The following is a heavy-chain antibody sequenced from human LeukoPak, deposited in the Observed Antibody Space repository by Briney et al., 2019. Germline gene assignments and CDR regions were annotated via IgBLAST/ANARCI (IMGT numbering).Heavy chain of an antibody. J-gene: IGHJ4*02. CDR2: IYYSGST. V-gene: IGHV4-31*03. Sequence: PSQTLSLTCTVSGDSISDAAYYRSWIRQHPGEGLKCIGYIYYSGSTSYNPSRKSRVTISVDTSKNQFSLKLTSVTAADTAVYYCARVPAPYAYDTSGYDSWGQGTLVTVSS. CDR1: GDSISDAAYY. D-gene: IGHD3-22*01. CDR3: ARVPAPYAYDTSGYDS.